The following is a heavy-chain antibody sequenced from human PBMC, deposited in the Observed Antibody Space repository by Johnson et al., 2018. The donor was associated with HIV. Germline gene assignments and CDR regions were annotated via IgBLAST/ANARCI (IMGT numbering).Heavy chain of an antibody. CDR3: ARPDLGLCFRESNAFDI. CDR2: ISFDGNNK. V-gene: IGHV3-30*03. D-gene: IGHD3-10*01. J-gene: IGHJ3*02. CDR1: GFTFSSYG. Sequence: QVQLVESGGGVVQPGRSLRLSCAASGFTFSSYGMHWVRQAPGKGPEWVAGISFDGNNKYFADSVKGRFTISRDNSRYTLYLQMSSLRAEETAVYYCARPDLGLCFRESNAFDIWGQGTMVTVSS.